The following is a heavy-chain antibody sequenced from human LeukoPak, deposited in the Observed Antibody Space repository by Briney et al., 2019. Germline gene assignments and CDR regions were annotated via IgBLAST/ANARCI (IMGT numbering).Heavy chain of an antibody. CDR1: GFTFSSYG. V-gene: IGHV3-33*01. Sequence: GGSLRLSCAASGFTFSSYGMHWVRQAPGKGLEWVAVIWYDGSNKYYADSVKGRFTISRDNSKNTLYLQMNSLRAEDTAVYYCARDNYGDYEPSNDAFDIWGQGTMVTVSS. CDR3: ARDNYGDYEPSNDAFDI. J-gene: IGHJ3*02. CDR2: IWYDGSNK. D-gene: IGHD4-17*01.